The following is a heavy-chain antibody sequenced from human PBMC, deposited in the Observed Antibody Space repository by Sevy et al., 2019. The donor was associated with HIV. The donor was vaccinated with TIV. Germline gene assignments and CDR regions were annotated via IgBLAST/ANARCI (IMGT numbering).Heavy chain of an antibody. CDR2: ISASGGGT. J-gene: IGHJ4*02. CDR1: AFTFSSYA. Sequence: GGSLRLSCTASAFTFSSYAMSWVRQTPGKGLQWVSAISASGGGTYYADSVKGRFTISRDNSKNTLYLQMNSLRVGVTAVYYCAKVAAYDDSGYYSWGQGTLVTVSS. V-gene: IGHV3-23*01. CDR3: AKVAAYDDSGYYS. D-gene: IGHD3-22*01.